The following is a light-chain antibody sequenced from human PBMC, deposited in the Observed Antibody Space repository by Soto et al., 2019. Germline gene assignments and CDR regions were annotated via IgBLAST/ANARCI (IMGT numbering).Light chain of an antibody. CDR3: QQYESHSSST. Sequence: DIQMTQSPSTLSASVGDRVTITCRASQSISTWLVWYQQKPGKAPKLLIYDASSLQSGVPSRFSGSGSGTEFTLTISSLQPDDFATYYCQQYESHSSSTFGQGTKLESK. V-gene: IGKV1-5*01. J-gene: IGKJ2*01. CDR1: QSISTW. CDR2: DAS.